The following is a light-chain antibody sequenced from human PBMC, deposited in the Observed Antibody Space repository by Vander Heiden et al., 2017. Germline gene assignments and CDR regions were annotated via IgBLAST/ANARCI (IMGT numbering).Light chain of an antibody. CDR1: QGISSY. CDR3: QQYYSYPLT. J-gene: IGKJ4*01. CDR2: AAS. V-gene: IGKV1-8*01. Sequence: AIRITQSPSSLSASTGDRVTITCRASQGISSYLAWYHQKPGKAPKLLIYAASTLQSGVPSRFSGSGSGTDFTLTISCLQSEDFATYYCQQYYSYPLTFGGGTKVEIK.